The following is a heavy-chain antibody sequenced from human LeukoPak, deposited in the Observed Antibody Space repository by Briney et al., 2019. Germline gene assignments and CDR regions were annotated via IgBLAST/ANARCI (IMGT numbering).Heavy chain of an antibody. V-gene: IGHV1-24*01. CDR2: FDPEDGET. CDR3: ATWYSYGLGFDY. CDR1: GYTLTELS. Sequence: ASVKVSCKVSGYTLTELSMHWVRQAPGKGLGWMGGFDPEDGETIYAQKFQGRVTMTEDTSTDTAYMELSSLRSEDTAVYYCATWYSYGLGFDYWGQGTLVTVSS. D-gene: IGHD5-18*01. J-gene: IGHJ4*02.